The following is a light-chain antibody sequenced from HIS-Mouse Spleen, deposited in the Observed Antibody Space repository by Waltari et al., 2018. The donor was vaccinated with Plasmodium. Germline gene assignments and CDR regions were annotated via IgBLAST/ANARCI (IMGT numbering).Light chain of an antibody. V-gene: IGKV1-17*03. CDR3: LQHNSYPYT. J-gene: IGKJ2*01. CDR1: LGISNY. Sequence: DIQMTQSPSAMSASVGDRVTITCRASLGISNYLAWSQQRPGKVPTRRIYAASSLQSGGPSRSSGSGSGTEFTLTISSLQPEDVATYYSLQHNSYPYTLGQGTKLEIK. CDR2: AAS.